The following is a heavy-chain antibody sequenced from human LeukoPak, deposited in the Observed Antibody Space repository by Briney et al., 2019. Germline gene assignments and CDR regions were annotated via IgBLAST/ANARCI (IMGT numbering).Heavy chain of an antibody. D-gene: IGHD6-13*01. Sequence: ASVTVSCKASGYTFTSYYMHWVRQAPGQGLEWMGIINPSGGSTSYAQEFQGRVTMARDTSTSTVYMELSSLRSEDTAVYYCARDGEVAAAGYSDYWGQGTLVTVSS. V-gene: IGHV1-46*01. CDR2: INPSGGST. J-gene: IGHJ4*02. CDR3: ARDGEVAAAGYSDY. CDR1: GYTFTSYY.